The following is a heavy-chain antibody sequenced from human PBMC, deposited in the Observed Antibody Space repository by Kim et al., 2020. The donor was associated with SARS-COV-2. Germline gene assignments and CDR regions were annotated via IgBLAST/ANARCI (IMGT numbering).Heavy chain of an antibody. J-gene: IGHJ5*02. CDR1: GFTFSNYG. D-gene: IGHD2-15*01. CDR3: GADDRGGGGSTFDP. CDR2: YVNNGNNQ. Sequence: GGSLRLSCEASGFTFSNYGMRWVRQTPGKGLEWVAYVNNGNNQNYAKAAKRRLTVTSNNASEMTFLLKGNILGDDAALSFCGADDRGGGGSTFDPCGQ. V-gene: IGHV3-33*02.